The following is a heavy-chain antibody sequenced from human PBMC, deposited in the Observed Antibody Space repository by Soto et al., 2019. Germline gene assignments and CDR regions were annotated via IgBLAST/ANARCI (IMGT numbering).Heavy chain of an antibody. V-gene: IGHV3-23*01. J-gene: IGHJ4*02. D-gene: IGHD6-13*01. CDR1: GFTFSSYA. CDR3: ARRGPGTYFDY. CDR2: ISGSGDST. Sequence: EVQLLDSGGGLVQPGGSLRLSCAASGFTFSSYAMIWVRQAPGKGLEWVSVISGSGDSTYYADSVKGRFTISRDNSKNTLYLQMNSLRTEDTAVYYCARRGPGTYFDYWGQGTLVTVSS.